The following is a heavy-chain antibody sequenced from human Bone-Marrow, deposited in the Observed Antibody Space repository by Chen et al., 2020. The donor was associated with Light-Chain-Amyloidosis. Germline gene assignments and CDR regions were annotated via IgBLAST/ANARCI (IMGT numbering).Heavy chain of an antibody. CDR3: APGGPIAHGFDS. V-gene: IGHV3-49*05. Sequence: EVQVVESGGGLVKPGRSLRLSWTGSGFSLNDYAVSWFRQAPGKGLEWVSFIRSNYYGGTTEYAPSVKGRFTNSRDDSKSIAYLEMTGLKSEDTAVYFCAPGGPIAHGFDSWGQGTVVTVSS. CDR1: GFSLNDYA. D-gene: IGHD1-26*01. CDR2: IRSNYYGGTT. J-gene: IGHJ3*01.